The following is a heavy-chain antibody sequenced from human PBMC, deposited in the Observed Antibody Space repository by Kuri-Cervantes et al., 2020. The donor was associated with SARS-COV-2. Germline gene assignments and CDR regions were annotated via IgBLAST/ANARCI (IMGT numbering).Heavy chain of an antibody. J-gene: IGHJ6*02. CDR2: ISSSSSYI. D-gene: IGHD2-2*01. CDR3: ARDYEPAAQLTSYYYYGMDV. Sequence: GGSLRLSCAASGFTFSSYSMNWVRQAPGKGLEWVSSISSSSSYIYYADSVKGRFTISRDNAKNSLYLQMNSLRAEDTAVYYCARDYEPAAQLTSYYYYGMDVWGQGTTVTVSS. V-gene: IGHV3-21*01. CDR1: GFTFSSYS.